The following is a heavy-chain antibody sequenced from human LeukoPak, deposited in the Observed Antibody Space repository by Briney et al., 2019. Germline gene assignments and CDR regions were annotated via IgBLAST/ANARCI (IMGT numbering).Heavy chain of an antibody. J-gene: IGHJ4*02. CDR2: ITSGHST. D-gene: IGHD2-2*01. CDR3: AKDYPECTGTTCSGEAFFDY. V-gene: IGHV3-23*01. Sequence: GSLRLSCAASRFTFSNYAMSWVRQAAGKGLEWVSGITSGHSTFYADSVKGRFTISRDNSKNTVYLQMNSLRAEDTAVYYCAKDYPECTGTTCSGEAFFDYWGQGTLVTVSS. CDR1: RFTFSNYA.